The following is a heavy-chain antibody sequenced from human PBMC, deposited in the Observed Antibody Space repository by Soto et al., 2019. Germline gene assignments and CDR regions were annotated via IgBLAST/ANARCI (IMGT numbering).Heavy chain of an antibody. CDR3: ARPTLPLGGAHDGHDAFDI. CDR2: IDPSDSYT. D-gene: IGHD3-16*01. V-gene: IGHV5-10-1*01. CDR1: GYSFTTYW. J-gene: IGHJ3*02. Sequence: GESLKISCKDSGYSFTTYWITWVRQMPGKGLEWMGKIDPSDSYTNYSPSFQGHVTISADKSISTAYLQWNSLKASDTAMYYCARPTLPLGGAHDGHDAFDIWGQGTMVTVSS.